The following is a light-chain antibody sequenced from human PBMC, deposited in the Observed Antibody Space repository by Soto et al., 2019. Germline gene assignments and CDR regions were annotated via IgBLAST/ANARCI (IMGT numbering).Light chain of an antibody. Sequence: QSVLTQPPSASGTPGQRVTISCSGSSSNIGSNTVTWYQQLPGTAPKLLIYSNNKRPSGVPDRFSGSKSGTSASLAISGLQSEDEADYYCAAWDDSLNGEVFGTGTKLTVL. CDR2: SNN. J-gene: IGLJ1*01. CDR3: AAWDDSLNGEV. V-gene: IGLV1-44*01. CDR1: SSNIGSNT.